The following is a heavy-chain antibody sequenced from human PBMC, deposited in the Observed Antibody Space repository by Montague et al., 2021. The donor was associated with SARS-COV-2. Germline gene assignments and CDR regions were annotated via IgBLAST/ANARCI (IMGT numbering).Heavy chain of an antibody. D-gene: IGHD2-2*01. CDR1: GDSVSSNIAT. CDR3: ARIPVGSKYYFDF. CDR2: TYYRSKWYN. J-gene: IGHJ4*02. Sequence: CAISGDSVSSNIATWNWIRQSPSRGLGWLGGTYYRSKWYNDYAESVKSRITIDPDTSKHQFSLHLNSVTPEDTAVYYCARIPVGSKYYFDFWGQGTLVTVSS. V-gene: IGHV6-1*01.